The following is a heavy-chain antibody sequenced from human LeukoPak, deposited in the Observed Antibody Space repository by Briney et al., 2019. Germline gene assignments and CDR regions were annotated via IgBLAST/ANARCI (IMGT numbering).Heavy chain of an antibody. CDR1: GFTFSTFA. Sequence: GGSLRLSCAASGFTFSTFAMIWVRQPPGKGLEWVSSIFPSGGEIHYADSVKGRFTISRDNSKNTLYLQMNSLRAEDTAVYYCAKEDGSSWHFDYWGQGTLVTVSS. CDR2: IFPSGGEI. V-gene: IGHV3-23*01. D-gene: IGHD6-13*01. CDR3: AKEDGSSWHFDY. J-gene: IGHJ4*02.